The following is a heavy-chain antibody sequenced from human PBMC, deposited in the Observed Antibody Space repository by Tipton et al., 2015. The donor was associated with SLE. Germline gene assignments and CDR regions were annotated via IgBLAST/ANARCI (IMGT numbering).Heavy chain of an antibody. CDR2: IYYSGST. D-gene: IGHD6-13*01. CDR1: GGSISSHY. CDR3: ALSLGAALPPLG. Sequence: TLSLTCIVSGGSISSHYWSWIRQPPGKGLEWIWYIYYSGSTNYNPSLKSRVTISIDTSKNQFSLKLSSVTAADTAVYYCALSLGAALPPLGWGQGTLVTVSS. V-gene: IGHV4-59*11. J-gene: IGHJ4*02.